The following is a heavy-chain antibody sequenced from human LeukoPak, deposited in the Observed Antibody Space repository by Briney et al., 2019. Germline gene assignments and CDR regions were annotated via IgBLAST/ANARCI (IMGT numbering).Heavy chain of an antibody. Sequence: GGSLRLSCAASGFTFSSFAMTWVRQAPGRGLEWVSGIKNRGDNTHYADSVKGRFTISRDNSKNTLYLQMNSLRAEDTAVYYCARERTGSYDPHFDYWGQGTLVTVSS. CDR2: IKNRGDNT. CDR1: GFTFSSFA. J-gene: IGHJ4*02. CDR3: ARERTGSYDPHFDY. V-gene: IGHV3-23*01. D-gene: IGHD1-26*01.